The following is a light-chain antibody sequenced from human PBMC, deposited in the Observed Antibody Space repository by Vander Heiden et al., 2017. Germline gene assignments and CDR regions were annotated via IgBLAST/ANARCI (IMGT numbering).Light chain of an antibody. V-gene: IGLV2-14*01. Sequence: ALVHPPPLSGSPGQPITISCAGTSSDVGGYNYVSWYQQYPGKAPKLMVYDVSSRPPGVSDRFSGSKSGNTASLTISGLQPEDEADYYCSSYTSSGTLMMFGGGTKLTVL. CDR1: SSDVGGYNY. CDR3: SSYTSSGTLMM. CDR2: DVS. J-gene: IGLJ3*02.